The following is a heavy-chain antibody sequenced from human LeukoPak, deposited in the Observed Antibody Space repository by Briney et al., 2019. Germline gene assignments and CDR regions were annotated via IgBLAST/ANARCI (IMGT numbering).Heavy chain of an antibody. CDR1: GYTFTSYD. J-gene: IGHJ5*02. Sequence: ASVKVSCKASGYTFTSYDINWVQQATGQGLEWMGWMNPNSGNTGYAQKFQGRVTMTRNTSISTAYMELSSLRSEDTAVYYCARAPTYDFWSGYYTRYHWFDHWDQGTLVTVSS. CDR3: ARAPTYDFWSGYYTRYHWFDH. D-gene: IGHD3-3*01. V-gene: IGHV1-8*01. CDR2: MNPNSGNT.